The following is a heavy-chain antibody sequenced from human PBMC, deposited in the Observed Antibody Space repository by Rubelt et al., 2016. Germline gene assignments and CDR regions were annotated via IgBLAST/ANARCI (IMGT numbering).Heavy chain of an antibody. CDR2: IESNTYGGTT. CDR3: TTELSTMIVVVITSFYY. CDR1: GFNLGDAS. D-gene: IGHD3-22*01. V-gene: IGHV3-15*04. J-gene: IGHJ4*02. Sequence: EVHLVESGGGLVKPGGSLRLSCAASGFNLGDASMNWVRQAPGKGLEWVGHIESNTYGGTTDYGPAVNGRFAVSRDDSKNTLYLQMNSLKTEDTAVYYCTTELSTMIVVVITSFYYWGQGTLVTVSS.